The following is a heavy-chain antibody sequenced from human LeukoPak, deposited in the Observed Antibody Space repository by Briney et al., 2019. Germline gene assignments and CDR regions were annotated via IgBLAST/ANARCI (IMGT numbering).Heavy chain of an antibody. CDR3: AIVSGRGYSYGYGDY. D-gene: IGHD5-18*01. CDR1: GGSVSSYF. J-gene: IGHJ4*02. CDR2: IHISGST. Sequence: SETLSLTCTVSGGSVSSYFWSWIRQPAGKGLEWIGRIHISGSTNYNPSLQSRVTMSVDTSKNQLSLKLSSVTAADTAVYYCAIVSGRGYSYGYGDYWGQGTLVTVSS. V-gene: IGHV4-4*07.